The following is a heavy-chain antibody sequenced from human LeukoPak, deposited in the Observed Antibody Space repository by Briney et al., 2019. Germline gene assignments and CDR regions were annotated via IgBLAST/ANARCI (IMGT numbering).Heavy chain of an antibody. CDR2: IQYDGSNK. V-gene: IGHV3-30*02. CDR1: GFTFSNYG. CDR3: AKDSRWLQPYYFDN. J-gene: IGHJ4*02. D-gene: IGHD5-24*01. Sequence: PGESLRLSCAASGFTFSNYGMHWVRQAPGKGLEWVAFIQYDGSNKYYGDSVKGRFTISRDNSKYTLYLQMNSLGPEDTAVYYCAKDSRWLQPYYFDNWGQGTLVTVSS.